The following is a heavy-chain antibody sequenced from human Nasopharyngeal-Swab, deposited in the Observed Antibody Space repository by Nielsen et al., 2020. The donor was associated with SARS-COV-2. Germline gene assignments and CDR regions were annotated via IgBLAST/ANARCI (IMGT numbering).Heavy chain of an antibody. D-gene: IGHD1-20*01. CDR1: GFTFSSYG. V-gene: IGHV3-33*01. J-gene: IGHJ4*02. CDR2: IWYDGSNK. Sequence: GESLKISCAASGFTFSSYGMHWVRQAPGKGLEWVAVIWYDGSNKYYADSVKGRFTISRDNSKNTLYLQMNSLRAEDTAVYYCARESGYRTRYNWNPGNYFDYWGQGTLVTVSS. CDR3: ARESGYRTRYNWNPGNYFDY.